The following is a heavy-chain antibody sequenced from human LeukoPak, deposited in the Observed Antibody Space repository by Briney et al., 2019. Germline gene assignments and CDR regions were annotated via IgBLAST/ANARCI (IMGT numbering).Heavy chain of an antibody. CDR1: GYTFTRYL. CDR2: VNPNGGST. Sequence: GASVKVSCKASGYTFTRYLIHWVRQAPGQGLEWVGRVNPNGGSTICAQRFQGRVTMTWDRSTNTVYMDLVSLRSEDTAVYYCAKEREATYYFDYWGQGTLVTVSS. J-gene: IGHJ4*02. CDR3: AKEREATYYFDY. D-gene: IGHD1-26*01. V-gene: IGHV1-46*01.